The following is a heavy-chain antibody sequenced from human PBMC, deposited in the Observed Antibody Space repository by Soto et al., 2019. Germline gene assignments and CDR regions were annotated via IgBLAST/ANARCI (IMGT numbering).Heavy chain of an antibody. CDR1: GGTFSSYA. CDR3: ARGNSSWAYYYYGMDV. Sequence: SVKVSCKASGGTFSSYAISWVRQAPGQGLEWMGGIIPIFGTANYAQKFQGRVTITADESTSTAYMELSSLRSEDTAVYYCARGNSSWAYYYYGMDVWGQGTTVTVSS. J-gene: IGHJ6*02. V-gene: IGHV1-69*13. CDR2: IIPIFGTA. D-gene: IGHD6-13*01.